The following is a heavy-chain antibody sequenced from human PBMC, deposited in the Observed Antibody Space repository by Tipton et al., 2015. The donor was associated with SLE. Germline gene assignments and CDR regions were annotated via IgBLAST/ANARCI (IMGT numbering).Heavy chain of an antibody. V-gene: IGHV4-59*08. D-gene: IGHD4-17*01. CDR1: GGSISTYY. CDR3: VRYMTKVTPYNYYGVDV. Sequence: TLSLTCTVSGGSISTYYWSWIRQPPGKGLEWIGYVHNSGSSNYNPSLKSRVTFSVDTSKNQVSLKLTSVTAADTALYYCVRYMTKVTPYNYYGVDVWGQGTTVTVSS. J-gene: IGHJ6*02. CDR2: VHNSGSS.